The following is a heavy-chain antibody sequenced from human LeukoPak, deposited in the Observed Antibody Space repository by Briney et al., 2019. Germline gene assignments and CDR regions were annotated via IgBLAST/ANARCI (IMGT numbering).Heavy chain of an antibody. V-gene: IGHV3-7*04. D-gene: IGHD3-10*01. J-gene: IGHJ4*02. Sequence: GGSLRLSCAASGFTFSNYWMTWVRQAPGKGLEWVANIKQDGSERDYVDSVKGRFTISRDDAKNPLYLQMNSLRAEDTAVYYCARGITMANWGQGTLVTVSS. CDR2: IKQDGSER. CDR3: ARGITMAN. CDR1: GFTFSNYW.